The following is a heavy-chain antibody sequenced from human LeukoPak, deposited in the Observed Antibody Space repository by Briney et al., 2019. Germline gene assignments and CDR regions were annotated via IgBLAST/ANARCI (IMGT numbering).Heavy chain of an antibody. CDR3: ARHRRYSYGYRGAFDI. Sequence: SETLSLTCGVAGGSISSYYWSWIRQPPGKGLEWIGYIYYSGSINYNPSLKSRVTISVDTSKNQFSVKLSSVTAADTAVYYCARHRRYSYGYRGAFDIWGQGTMVTVSS. CDR1: GGSISSYY. V-gene: IGHV4-59*08. CDR2: IYYSGSI. D-gene: IGHD5-18*01. J-gene: IGHJ3*02.